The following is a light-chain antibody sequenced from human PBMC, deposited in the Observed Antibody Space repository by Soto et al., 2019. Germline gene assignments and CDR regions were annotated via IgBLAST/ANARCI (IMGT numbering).Light chain of an antibody. J-gene: IGKJ1*01. Sequence: EVVLTQSTGTLSLSPGERATLSCRASQSVSSTHLAWYQRRPGQAPRLLIYSASSRATGIPDRFSGSGSETDFTLTISRLEPDDFAVYYCQDYGSSRTFGQGTKVEIK. CDR3: QDYGSSRT. CDR2: SAS. CDR1: QSVSSTH. V-gene: IGKV3-20*01.